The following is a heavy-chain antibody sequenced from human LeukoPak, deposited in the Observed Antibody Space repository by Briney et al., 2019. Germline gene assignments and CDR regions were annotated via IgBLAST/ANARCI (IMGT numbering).Heavy chain of an antibody. V-gene: IGHV4-34*01. Sequence: SETLSLTCAVYGGSFSGYYWSWIRQPPGKGLEWIGEINHSGSTNYNPSLKSRVTISVDTSKNQFSLKLSSVTAADTAVYYCANSPPGIAVAGTCYFDYWGQGTLVTVSS. CDR3: ANSPPGIAVAGTCYFDY. CDR1: GGSFSGYY. J-gene: IGHJ4*02. D-gene: IGHD6-19*01. CDR2: INHSGST.